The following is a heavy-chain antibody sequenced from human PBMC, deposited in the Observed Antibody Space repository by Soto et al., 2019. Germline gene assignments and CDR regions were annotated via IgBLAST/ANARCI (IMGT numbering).Heavy chain of an antibody. CDR2: IYYSGST. J-gene: IGHJ4*02. CDR3: ARGPYGSGSYYIESVSYFDY. Sequence: SETLSLTCTVSGGSISSGGYYWSWIRQHPGKGLEWIGYIYYSGSTYYNPSLKSRVTISVDTSKNQFSLKLSSVTAADTAVYYCARGPYGSGSYYIESVSYFDYWGQGTLVTVSS. CDR1: GGSISSGGYY. D-gene: IGHD3-10*01. V-gene: IGHV4-31*03.